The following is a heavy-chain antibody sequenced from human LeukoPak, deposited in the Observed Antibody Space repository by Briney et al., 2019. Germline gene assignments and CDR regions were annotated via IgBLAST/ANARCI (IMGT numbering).Heavy chain of an antibody. V-gene: IGHV4-31*03. D-gene: IGHD3-22*01. CDR2: TYYSGST. J-gene: IGHJ4*02. Sequence: SETLSLTCTVSGGSISSGGYYWSWIRQHPGKGLEWIGYTYYSGSTYYNSSLKSRVTISVDTSKNQFSLKLSSVTAADTAAYYCARGMGYYDSSGYYLDYWGQGTLVTVSS. CDR3: ARGMGYYDSSGYYLDY. CDR1: GGSISSGGYY.